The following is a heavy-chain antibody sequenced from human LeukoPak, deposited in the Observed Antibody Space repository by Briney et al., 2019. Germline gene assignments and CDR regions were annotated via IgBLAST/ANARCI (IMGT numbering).Heavy chain of an antibody. CDR2: ISYDGSNK. J-gene: IGHJ6*02. D-gene: IGHD4-17*01. CDR1: GFTFSSYA. CDR3: ARERGGTYGDYGYYYYGMDV. Sequence: GRSLRLSCAASGFTFSSYAMHWVRQAPGKGLEWVAVISYDGSNKYYADSVKGRFTISRDNAKNSLYLQMNSLRAEDTAVYYCARERGGTYGDYGYYYYGMDVWGQGTTVTVSS. V-gene: IGHV3-30*04.